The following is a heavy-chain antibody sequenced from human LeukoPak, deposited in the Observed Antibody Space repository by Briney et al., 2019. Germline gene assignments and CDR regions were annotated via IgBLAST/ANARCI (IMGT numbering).Heavy chain of an antibody. Sequence: GGSLRLSCAASGFTFSGYGMHWVRQAPGKGLEWVAFIRYDGSNKYYADSVKGRFTISRDNSKNTLYLQMNSLRAEDTAVYYCANPKGYYDSSALIGGYWGQGTLVTVSS. CDR1: GFTFSGYG. D-gene: IGHD3-22*01. V-gene: IGHV3-30*02. J-gene: IGHJ4*02. CDR3: ANPKGYYDSSALIGGY. CDR2: IRYDGSNK.